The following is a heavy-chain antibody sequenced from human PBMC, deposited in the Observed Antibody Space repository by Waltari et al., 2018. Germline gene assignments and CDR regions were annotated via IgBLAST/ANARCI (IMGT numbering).Heavy chain of an antibody. CDR3: ARMITFGGVIVIGGVGAFDI. CDR1: GGSISSGSYY. J-gene: IGHJ3*02. V-gene: IGHV4-61*09. D-gene: IGHD3-16*02. Sequence: QVQLQESGPGLVKPSQTLSLTCTVSGGSISSGSYYWSWIRQPAGKGLEWIGYIYPSGSTNYNPSLKSRVTISVDTSKNQFSLKLSSVTAADTAVYYCARMITFGGVIVIGGVGAFDIWGQGTMVTVSS. CDR2: IYPSGST.